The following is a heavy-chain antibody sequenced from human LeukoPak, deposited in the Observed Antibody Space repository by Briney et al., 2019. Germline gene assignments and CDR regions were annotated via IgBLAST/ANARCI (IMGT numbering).Heavy chain of an antibody. Sequence: SVKVSCKASGSSFSRCAFSWVRQAPGQGLEWMGGIIPIFGTANYAQKFQGRVTITTDESTSTAYMELSSLRSEDTAVYYCARALRLGELSFDYWGQGTLVTVSS. CDR2: IIPIFGTA. J-gene: IGHJ4*02. V-gene: IGHV1-69*05. CDR1: GSSFSRCA. CDR3: ARALRLGELSFDY. D-gene: IGHD3-16*02.